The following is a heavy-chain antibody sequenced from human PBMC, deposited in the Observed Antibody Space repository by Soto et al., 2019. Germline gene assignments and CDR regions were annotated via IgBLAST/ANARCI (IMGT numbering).Heavy chain of an antibody. CDR3: ARGQRFSVSFDP. CDR1: GGAISGYY. V-gene: IGHV4-4*07. D-gene: IGHD3-3*01. J-gene: IGHJ5*02. CDR2: IYSSGGT. Sequence: PSETLSLTCTVSGGAISGYYWTWIRQSAGKGLEWIGRIYSSGGTKYNPSLQSRVTMSLDTSKNQFSLTLSSVTAADTAVYYCARGQRFSVSFDPGGQGTLVTVSS.